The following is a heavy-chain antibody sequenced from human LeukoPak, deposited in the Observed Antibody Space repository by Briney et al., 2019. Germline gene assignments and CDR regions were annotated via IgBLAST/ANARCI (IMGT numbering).Heavy chain of an antibody. D-gene: IGHD2-8*01. Sequence: PSETLSLTCTVSGGSLSSYYWSWIRQPPGKGLEWIGYIYYSGSTNYNPSLKSRVTISVDTSKSQFSLRLSSVTAADTAVYYCARGAYCSNGVCSFDYWGQGTLVTVSS. J-gene: IGHJ4*02. CDR2: IYYSGST. CDR1: GGSLSSYY. V-gene: IGHV4-59*01. CDR3: ARGAYCSNGVCSFDY.